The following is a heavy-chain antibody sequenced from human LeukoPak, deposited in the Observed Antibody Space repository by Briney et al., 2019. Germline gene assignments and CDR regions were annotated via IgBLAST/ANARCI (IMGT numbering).Heavy chain of an antibody. V-gene: IGHV1-69*05. J-gene: IGHJ4*02. CDR3: ARDPPTDYDFWSGYFDY. CDR1: GGTFSSYA. Sequence: SVKVSCEASGGTFSSYAISWVRQAPGQGLEWMGRIIPIFGTANYAQKFQGRVTITTDESTSTAYMELSSLRSEDTAVYYCARDPPTDYDFWSGYFDYWGQGTLVTVSS. CDR2: IIPIFGTA. D-gene: IGHD3-3*01.